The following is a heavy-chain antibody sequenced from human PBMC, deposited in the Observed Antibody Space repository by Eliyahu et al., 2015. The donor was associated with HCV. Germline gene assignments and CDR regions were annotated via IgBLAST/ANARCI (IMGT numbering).Heavy chain of an antibody. CDR1: GXXFTSYX. CDR3: ARYLGGNTPFDY. J-gene: IGHJ4*02. D-gene: IGHD4-23*01. Sequence: QVQLVQSGAEVKMPGASVKVSCKASGXXFTSYXXHWVRQAPGQGLEWMGWINPNSGGTNYAQKFQGRVTMTRDTSISTAYMELSSLRSDDTAVYYCARYLGGNTPFDYWGQGTLVTVSS. CDR2: INPNSGGT. V-gene: IGHV1-2*02.